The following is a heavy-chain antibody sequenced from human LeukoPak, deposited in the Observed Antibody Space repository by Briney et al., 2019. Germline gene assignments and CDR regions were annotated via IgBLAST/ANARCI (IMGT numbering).Heavy chain of an antibody. CDR2: IYSGGST. J-gene: IGHJ3*02. V-gene: IGHV3-66*01. CDR1: GFTVSSNY. CDR3: ARDLNSNAFDI. Sequence: GGSLRLSCAASGFTVSSNYMSWVRQAPGKGLEWVSVIYSGGSTYYADSVKGRFTISRDNPKNTLYLQMNSLRAEDTAVYYCARDLNSNAFDIWGQGTMVTVSS. D-gene: IGHD1-1*01.